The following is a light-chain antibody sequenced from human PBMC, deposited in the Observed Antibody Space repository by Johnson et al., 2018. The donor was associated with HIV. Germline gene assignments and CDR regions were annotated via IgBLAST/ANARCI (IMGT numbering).Light chain of an antibody. CDR1: SSNIGNNY. CDR2: DNH. V-gene: IGLV1-51*01. Sequence: QSVLTQPPSVSAAPGQKVTISCSGSSSNIGNNYVSWYQQLPGTAPKLLIYDNHKRPSRIPDRFSGSKSGTSATLGITGLQTGDEADYYCGTWDTSLSVYVFGTWTKVTVL. J-gene: IGLJ1*01. CDR3: GTWDTSLSVYV.